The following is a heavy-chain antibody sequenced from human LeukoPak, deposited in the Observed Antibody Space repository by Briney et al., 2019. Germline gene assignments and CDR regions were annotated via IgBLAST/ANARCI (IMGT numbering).Heavy chain of an antibody. J-gene: IGHJ4*02. V-gene: IGHV3-53*03. Sequence: GGSLRLSCAAAGFTVSTHYVSWVRHPPGEGLEWVSVIYAGGSTYYADPVKGRFTISRDNSKNTLYLQMNSLRADNTALYYCANPSPGGNHFDYWGQGTLVTVSS. CDR3: ANPSPGGNHFDY. D-gene: IGHD4-23*01. CDR1: GFTVSTHY. CDR2: IYAGGST.